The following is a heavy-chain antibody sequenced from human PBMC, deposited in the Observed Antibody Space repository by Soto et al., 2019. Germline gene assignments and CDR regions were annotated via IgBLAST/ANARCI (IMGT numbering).Heavy chain of an antibody. CDR1: GFTFSSYA. V-gene: IGHV3-30-3*01. Sequence: LRLSCAASGFTFSSYAMHWVRQAPGKGLEWVAVISYDGSNKYYADSVKGRFTISRDNSKNTLYLQMNSLRAEDTAVYYCAREFVMGSGYYRHWGQGTLVTVSS. J-gene: IGHJ4*02. D-gene: IGHD3-22*01. CDR2: ISYDGSNK. CDR3: AREFVMGSGYYRH.